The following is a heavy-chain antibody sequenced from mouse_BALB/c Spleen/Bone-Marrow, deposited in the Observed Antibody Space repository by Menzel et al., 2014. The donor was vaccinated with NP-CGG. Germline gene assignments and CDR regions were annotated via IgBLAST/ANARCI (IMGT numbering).Heavy chain of an antibody. CDR1: GYTFTDYA. CDR2: ISTYSGHT. J-gene: IGHJ2*01. CDR3: ASYYGISYFDY. D-gene: IGHD1-1*01. Sequence: VQRVESGPELVRPGVSVKISCTGSGYTFTDYAMHWVKQSHAKSLEWIGVISTYSGHTNYTQQFKGKATMTVDKSSSSACMELARLTSEDSAIYYCASYYGISYFDYWVEGTTLTVSS. V-gene: IGHV1-67*01.